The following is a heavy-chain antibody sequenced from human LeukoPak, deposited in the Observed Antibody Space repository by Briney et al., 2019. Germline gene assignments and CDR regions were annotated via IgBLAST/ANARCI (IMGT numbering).Heavy chain of an antibody. J-gene: IGHJ4*02. V-gene: IGHV4-34*01. CDR3: ARGRGYSYGYPRSQFFDY. Sequence: SETLSLTCAVYGGSFSGYYWSWIRQPPGKGLEWIGEINHSGSTNYNPSLKSRVTISVDASKNQFSLKLSSVTAADTAVYYCARGRGYSYGYPRSQFFDYWGQGTLVTVSS. D-gene: IGHD5-18*01. CDR2: INHSGST. CDR1: GGSFSGYY.